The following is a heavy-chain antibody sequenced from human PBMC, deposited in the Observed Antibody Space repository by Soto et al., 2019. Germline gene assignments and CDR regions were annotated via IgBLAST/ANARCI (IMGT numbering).Heavy chain of an antibody. V-gene: IGHV1-8*01. CDR3: ARAVGIGVTGLDL. J-gene: IGHJ5*02. CDR1: GYNFPRSN. Sequence: QERLVQSGAELRRPGASVKISCRASGYNFPRSNVNWVRQASGQGPEWLGWMNAAHGNAAFARDFQGSVTMTRDLSTDTAYLELGGLSSGDTAMYYCARAVGIGVTGLDLWGPGTFVTVS. CDR2: MNAAHGNA. D-gene: IGHD2-21*02.